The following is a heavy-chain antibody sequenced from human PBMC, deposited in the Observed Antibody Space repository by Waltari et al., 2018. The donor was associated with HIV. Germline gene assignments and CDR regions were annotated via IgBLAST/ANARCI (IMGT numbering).Heavy chain of an antibody. CDR2: INPNGSS. Sequence: QVQLQQWGAGLLKPSETLSLTCAVYGGSFSGYYWSWIRQPPGKGPEWIGEINPNGSSNDNPSLKSRVTMSVDTAKNQFSLKLSSVTAVDTAVYYCARLYYYDSSGYYANKHGNWFDPWGQGTLVTVSS. D-gene: IGHD3-22*01. CDR1: GGSFSGYY. J-gene: IGHJ5*02. V-gene: IGHV4-34*01. CDR3: ARLYYYDSSGYYANKHGNWFDP.